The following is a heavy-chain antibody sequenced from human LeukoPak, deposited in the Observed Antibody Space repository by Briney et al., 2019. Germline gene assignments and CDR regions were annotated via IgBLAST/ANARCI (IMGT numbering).Heavy chain of an antibody. J-gene: IGHJ6*02. V-gene: IGHV3-30*04. D-gene: IGHD2-2*01. Sequence: PGGSLRLSCAASGFTFSSYAMHWVRQAPGKGLEWVAVISYDGSNKYYADSVKGRFTISRDNSKNTLYLQMNSLRAEDTAVYCCARAVVVLKYGMDVWGQGTTVTVSS. CDR2: ISYDGSNK. CDR3: ARAVVVLKYGMDV. CDR1: GFTFSSYA.